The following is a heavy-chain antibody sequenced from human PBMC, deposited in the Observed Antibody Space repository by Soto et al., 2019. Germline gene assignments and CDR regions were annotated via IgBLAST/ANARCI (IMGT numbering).Heavy chain of an antibody. CDR1: GGSISSSSYY. J-gene: IGHJ5*02. CDR2: IYYSGST. CDR3: ARDRVTMVRGVIIRSWFDP. D-gene: IGHD3-10*01. Sequence: SETLSLTCTVSGGSISSSSYYWGWIRQPPGKGLEWIGSIYYSGSTYYNPSLKSRVTISVDTSKNQFSLKLSSVTAADTAVYYCARDRVTMVRGVIIRSWFDPWGQGTLVTVSS. V-gene: IGHV4-39*07.